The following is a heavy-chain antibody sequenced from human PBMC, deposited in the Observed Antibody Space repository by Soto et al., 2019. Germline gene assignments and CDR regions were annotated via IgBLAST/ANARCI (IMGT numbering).Heavy chain of an antibody. J-gene: IGHJ4*02. CDR2: IYHSGTS. CDR1: GDSISSGGFS. Sequence: QVQLQESGSGLVKPSQTLSLTCAVSGDSISSGGFSWSWIRQPPGKGLEWIGYIYHSGTSVYNPSLKSRVTISVDGSKNQFSLKVNSVTAADTAVYYCARGRLVPAVNFDYWGLGTLVTVSS. D-gene: IGHD2-2*01. V-gene: IGHV4-30-2*01. CDR3: ARGRLVPAVNFDY.